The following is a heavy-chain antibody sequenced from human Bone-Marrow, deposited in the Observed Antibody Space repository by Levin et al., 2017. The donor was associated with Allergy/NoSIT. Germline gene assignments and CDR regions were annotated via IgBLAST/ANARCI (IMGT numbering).Heavy chain of an antibody. CDR2: INHGGST. Sequence: MTSETLSLTCAVYGGSFSDYSWSWIRQPPGKGLEWIGEINHGGSTKYNPSLKSRVTISVDTSKNQFSLKLSSVTAADTAVYYYARGKGDITMILVVITDAYYFDYWGQGTLVTVSS. D-gene: IGHD3-22*01. CDR3: ARGKGDITMILVVITDAYYFDY. V-gene: IGHV4-34*01. J-gene: IGHJ4*02. CDR1: GGSFSDYS.